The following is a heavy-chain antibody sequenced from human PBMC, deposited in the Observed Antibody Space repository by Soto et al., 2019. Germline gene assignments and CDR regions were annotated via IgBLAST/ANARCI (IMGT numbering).Heavy chain of an antibody. CDR1: GYTLTELS. D-gene: IGHD6-19*01. CDR3: ARLYSSAWYGPGRY. V-gene: IGHV1-24*01. CDR2: FDPEIGET. J-gene: IGHJ4*02. Sequence: ASVKVSCTVSGYTLTELSMHWVRQAPGEGLEWMGAFDPEIGETVYAQKFRGRVTMTEDTSTDTAYMELSSLRAEDTALYYCARLYSSAWYGPGRYWGQGTLVTVSS.